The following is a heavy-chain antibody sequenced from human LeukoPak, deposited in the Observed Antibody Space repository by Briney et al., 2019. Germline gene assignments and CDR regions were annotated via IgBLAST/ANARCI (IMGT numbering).Heavy chain of an antibody. CDR1: GYTFTGYY. CDR3: AREYYYDSSVLY. CDR2: INPNSGGT. J-gene: IGHJ4*02. D-gene: IGHD3-22*01. Sequence: ASVKVSCKASGYTFTGYYMHWVRQAPGQGREWMGWINPNSGGTNYAQKFQGRVTMTRDTSISTAYMELSRLRSDATAVYYCAREYYYDSSVLYWGQGTLVTVSS. V-gene: IGHV1-2*02.